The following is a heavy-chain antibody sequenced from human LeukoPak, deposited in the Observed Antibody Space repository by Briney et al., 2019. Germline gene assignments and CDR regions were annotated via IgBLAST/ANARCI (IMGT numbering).Heavy chain of an antibody. CDR3: ARPGPFMVK. CDR2: IYYSGST. D-gene: IGHD5-18*01. Sequence: SETLSLTCIVSGGSINSSSYYWGWIRQPPGKGLEWIGSIYYSGSTYYNPSLKSRVTISVDTSKNQFSLKLSSVTAADTAVYYCARPGPFMVKWGQGTLVTVSS. V-gene: IGHV4-39*07. CDR1: GGSINSSSYY. J-gene: IGHJ4*02.